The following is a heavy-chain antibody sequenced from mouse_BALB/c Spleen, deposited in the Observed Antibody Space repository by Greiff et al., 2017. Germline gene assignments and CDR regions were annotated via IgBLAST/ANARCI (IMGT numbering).Heavy chain of an antibody. CDR2: ISSGGST. CDR3: ARGRDYYGSSYDY. Sequence: EVHLVESGGGLVKPGGSLKLSCAASGFTFSSYAMSWVRQTPEKRLEWVASISSGGSTYYPDSVKGRFTISRDNARNILYLQMSSLRSEDTAMYYCARGRDYYGSSYDYWGQGTTLTVSS. CDR1: GFTFSSYA. V-gene: IGHV5-6-5*01. J-gene: IGHJ2*01. D-gene: IGHD1-1*01.